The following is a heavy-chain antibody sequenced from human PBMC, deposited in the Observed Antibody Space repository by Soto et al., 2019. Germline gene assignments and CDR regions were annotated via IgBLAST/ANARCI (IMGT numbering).Heavy chain of an antibody. CDR2: IGGDGST. CDR3: ARDRNYPRDQFDN. V-gene: IGHV3-23*01. D-gene: IGHD1-7*01. J-gene: IGHJ4*02. Sequence: PGGSLRLSCVGSGFTFSSYAMSWVRQAPGRGPEWVSAIGGDGSTWYADSVRRRFTISRDNSKNTVYVQMNSLRAEDTAIYYCARDRNYPRDQFDNWGQGILVTVSS. CDR1: GFTFSSYA.